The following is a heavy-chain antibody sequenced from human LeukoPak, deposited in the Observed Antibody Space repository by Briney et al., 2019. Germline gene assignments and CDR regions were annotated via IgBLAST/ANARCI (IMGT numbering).Heavy chain of an antibody. Sequence: RGSLRLSCAVSGFTSSSYWMSRVRQAPGKGLEWVANIKQDGSEKYYVDSVKGRFSISRDNAKNSLYLQMNSLRAEDTAVYYCARAPYCIGGSCRFDYWGQGTLVTVSS. J-gene: IGHJ4*02. CDR2: IKQDGSEK. V-gene: IGHV3-7*03. CDR3: ARAPYCIGGSCRFDY. CDR1: GFTSSSYW. D-gene: IGHD2-15*01.